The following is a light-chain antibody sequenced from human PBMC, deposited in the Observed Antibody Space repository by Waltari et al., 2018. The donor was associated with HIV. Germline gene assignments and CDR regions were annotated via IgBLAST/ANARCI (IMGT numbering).Light chain of an antibody. V-gene: IGLV2-23*02. CDR2: DVT. J-gene: IGLJ2*01. CDR1: SRDVGGYNY. Sequence: QSALTQPASVSGSPGQSITISCTGTSRDVGGYNYVSWSQQHPGNAPKLMIYDVTKRPSGGSNGFSGSKYVNTASLTISALQAEDEDDYYCCSYAGSSTFAVFGGGTKLTVL. CDR3: CSYAGSSTFAV.